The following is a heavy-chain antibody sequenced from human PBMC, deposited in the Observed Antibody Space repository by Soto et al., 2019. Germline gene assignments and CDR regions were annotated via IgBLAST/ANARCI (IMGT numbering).Heavy chain of an antibody. CDR2: ISWDGGST. CDR3: AKDIGDGADFWSGYSQPKLDYYYYGMDV. D-gene: IGHD3-3*01. V-gene: IGHV3-43*01. J-gene: IGHJ6*02. CDR1: GFTFDDYT. Sequence: GGSLRLSCAASGFTFDDYTMHWVRQAPGKGLEWVSLISWDGGSTYYADSVKGRFTISRDNSKNSLYLQMNSLRTEDTALYYCAKDIGDGADFWSGYSQPKLDYYYYGMDVWGQGTTVTVSS.